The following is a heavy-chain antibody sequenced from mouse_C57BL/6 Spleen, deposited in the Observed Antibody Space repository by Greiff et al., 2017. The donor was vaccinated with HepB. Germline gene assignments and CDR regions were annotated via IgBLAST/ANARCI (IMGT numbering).Heavy chain of an antibody. J-gene: IGHJ4*01. D-gene: IGHD1-1*01. CDR1: GFTFSSYG. Sequence: EVQRVESGGDLVKPGGSLKLSCAASGFTFSSYGMSWVRQTPDKRLEWVATISSGGSYTYYPDSVKGRFTISRDNAKNTLYLQMSSLKSEDTAMYYCARAYYYGSSYDAMDYWGQGTSVTVSS. V-gene: IGHV5-6*01. CDR3: ARAYYYGSSYDAMDY. CDR2: ISSGGSYT.